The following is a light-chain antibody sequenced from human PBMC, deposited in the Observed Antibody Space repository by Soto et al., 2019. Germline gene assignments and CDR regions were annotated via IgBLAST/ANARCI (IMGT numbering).Light chain of an antibody. Sequence: DIQMTQSPSTLSASVGDRVTITCRASQSISSWLAWYQQKPGNAPKLLIYKASSLESGVPSRFSGSGSGTEFTHTISSLQPDDFATYYCQQYNSYSLTFGGGTKVEIK. J-gene: IGKJ4*01. V-gene: IGKV1-5*03. CDR2: KAS. CDR3: QQYNSYSLT. CDR1: QSISSW.